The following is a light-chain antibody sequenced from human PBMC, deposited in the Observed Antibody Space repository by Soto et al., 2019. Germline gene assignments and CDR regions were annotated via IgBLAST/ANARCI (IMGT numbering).Light chain of an antibody. CDR1: QAINTY. J-gene: IGKJ4*02. V-gene: IGKV1-9*01. CDR2: AAS. CDR3: RQLNSHPRT. Sequence: DIPFTQSPSVLSASVGDRVTLSCRASQAINTYLAWYHHKPGKHPHLLIYAASTLESGVPSRFSGSGCGTEVSIIISSLIPDDFVTDDVRQLNSHPRTFGGGTKVDIK.